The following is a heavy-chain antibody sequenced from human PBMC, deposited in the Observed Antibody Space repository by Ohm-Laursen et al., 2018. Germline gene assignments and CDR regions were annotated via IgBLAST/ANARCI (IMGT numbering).Heavy chain of an antibody. J-gene: IGHJ5*02. CDR3: ARDSSRSNSFDP. CDR2: IRKDGGEA. CDR1: GFIFSNYW. V-gene: IGHV3-7*01. Sequence: SLRLSCAAPGFIFSNYWMTWVRQAPGKGLEWVANIRKDGGEAYYVDSVKGRFTISRDNAKNSLYLQMNSLRAEDTGVYYCARDSSRSNSFDPWGQGALVTVSS.